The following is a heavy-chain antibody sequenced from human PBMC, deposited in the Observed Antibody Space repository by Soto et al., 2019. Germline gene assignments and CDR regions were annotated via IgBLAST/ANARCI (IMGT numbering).Heavy chain of an antibody. CDR3: ARRFEPDYGDWHYFDY. CDR2: IYSRGST. J-gene: IGHJ4*02. D-gene: IGHD4-17*01. V-gene: IGHV4-30-4*01. Sequence: QVHLQESGPGLVRPSQTLSLTCTVSGASITSGDSYWSWIRQPPGKGLEWIGYIYSRGSTYYNPSLRSRFTISIDTSKNQFSLRLSSVTAADTDVYYCARRFEPDYGDWHYFDYWGQGTLLTVSS. CDR1: GASITSGDSY.